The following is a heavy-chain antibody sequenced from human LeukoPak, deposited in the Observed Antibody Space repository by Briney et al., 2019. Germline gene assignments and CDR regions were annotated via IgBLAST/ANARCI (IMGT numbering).Heavy chain of an antibody. Sequence: AGGSLRLSCAASGFTFSSNGMHWVRQAPGKGLEWVTVISYDGNNKYYADSVKGRFTISRDNSKNTMYLQMNSLRAEDTAVYYCAKDQRFGESSLDYWGQGTLVTVSS. V-gene: IGHV3-30*18. CDR3: AKDQRFGESSLDY. CDR2: ISYDGNNK. CDR1: GFTFSSNG. D-gene: IGHD3-10*01. J-gene: IGHJ4*02.